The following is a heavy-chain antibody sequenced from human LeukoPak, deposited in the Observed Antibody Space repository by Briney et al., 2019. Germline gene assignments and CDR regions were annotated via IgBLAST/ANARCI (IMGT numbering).Heavy chain of an antibody. CDR2: ISGYNGDI. D-gene: IGHD2-8*02. CDR3: ARDTPSYYTGTGKNL. CDR1: GYTFTSYG. V-gene: IGHV1-18*01. Sequence: ASVKVSCKASGYTFTSYGISWVRQAPGQGLEWMGWISGYNGDIDYAQKFQGRVTMTTDTSTSTAYMELRSLRSDDTAVYYCARDTPSYYTGTGKNLWGQGTLVTVSS. J-gene: IGHJ5*02.